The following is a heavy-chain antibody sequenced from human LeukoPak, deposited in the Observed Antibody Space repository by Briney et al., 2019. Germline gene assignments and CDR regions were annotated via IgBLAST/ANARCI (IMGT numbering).Heavy chain of an antibody. CDR1: GGSFSGCY. J-gene: IGHJ5*02. CDR3: ARGRTIFGVVSDWFDP. Sequence: SETLSLTCAVYGGSFSGCYWNWVRQPPGKGLEWIGEINHSGSTNYNPSLKSRVTISVDTSKNQFSLKLSSVTAADTAVYYCARGRTIFGVVSDWFDPWGQGTLVTVSS. V-gene: IGHV4-34*01. D-gene: IGHD3-3*01. CDR2: INHSGST.